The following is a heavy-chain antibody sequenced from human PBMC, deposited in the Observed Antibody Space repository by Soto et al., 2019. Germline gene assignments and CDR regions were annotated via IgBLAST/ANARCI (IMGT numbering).Heavy chain of an antibody. CDR2: IFASSTTI. Sequence: GGSLRLSCVASGFTFSSYSMVWVRQAPGKGLEWVSYIFASSTTIYYADSVKGRFTVSRDNTQNSLFLLMNSLRAEDTAVYYCARDKDWPSDYWGQGTLVTVSS. J-gene: IGHJ4*02. D-gene: IGHD3-9*01. CDR1: GFTFSSYS. V-gene: IGHV3-48*04. CDR3: ARDKDWPSDY.